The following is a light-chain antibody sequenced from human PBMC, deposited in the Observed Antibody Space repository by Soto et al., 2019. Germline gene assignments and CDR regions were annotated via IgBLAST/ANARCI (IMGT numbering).Light chain of an antibody. J-gene: IGLJ1*01. Sequence: QSVLTQPASVSGSPGQSITISCTGTSSDVGGYNYVSWYQQHSGKAPKLMIYDVSNRPSGVSNRFSGSKSGNTASLTISGLQDEDEADYYCGSYASSSTLYVFGTGTKVTV. CDR1: SSDVGGYNY. CDR2: DVS. V-gene: IGLV2-14*01. CDR3: GSYASSSTLYV.